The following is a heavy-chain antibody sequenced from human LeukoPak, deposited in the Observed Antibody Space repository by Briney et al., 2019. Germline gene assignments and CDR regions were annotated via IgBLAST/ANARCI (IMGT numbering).Heavy chain of an antibody. Sequence: SETLSLTCAVSGGSISSGGYSWSWIRQPPGKGLEWIGYIYHSGSTYYTPSLKSRVTISVDRSKNQFSLKLCSVAAADTAVYYCARGPDYWGQGTLVTVSS. CDR1: GGSISSGGYS. J-gene: IGHJ4*02. CDR3: ARGPDY. V-gene: IGHV4-30-2*01. CDR2: IYHSGST.